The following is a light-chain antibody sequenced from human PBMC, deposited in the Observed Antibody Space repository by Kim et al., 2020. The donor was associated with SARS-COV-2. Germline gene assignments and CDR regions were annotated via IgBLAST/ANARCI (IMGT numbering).Light chain of an antibody. V-gene: IGLV1-51*01. CDR1: SSNTGNSY. J-gene: IGLJ3*02. Sequence: GQKVNISCSGSSSNTGNSYVSWYQQLPGTVPKPLIHDTNQRPSGVPDRFSGSKSGTSATLAVTGLRTGDEADYYCATVDGTLSGGVFGGGTQVTVL. CDR3: ATVDGTLSGGV. CDR2: DTN.